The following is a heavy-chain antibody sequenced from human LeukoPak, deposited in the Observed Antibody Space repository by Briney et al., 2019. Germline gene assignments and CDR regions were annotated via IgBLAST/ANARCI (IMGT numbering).Heavy chain of an antibody. Sequence: GGSLRLSCAASGFTFSSYDMHWVRQATGKGLEWVSAIGTAGDTYYPGSVKGRFTISRDNSKNTLYLQMNSLRAEDTAVYYCAKDRLYCSSTSCYTSYFDYWGQGTLVTVSS. CDR3: AKDRLYCSSTSCYTSYFDY. D-gene: IGHD2-2*02. V-gene: IGHV3-13*01. J-gene: IGHJ4*02. CDR1: GFTFSSYD. CDR2: IGTAGDT.